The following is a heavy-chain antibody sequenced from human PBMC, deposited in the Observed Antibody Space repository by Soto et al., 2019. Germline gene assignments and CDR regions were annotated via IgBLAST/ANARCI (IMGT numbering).Heavy chain of an antibody. Sequence: PSETLSLTCTVSGGSISSGGYYWSWIRQHPGKGLEWIGYIYYSGSTYYNPSLKSRVTISVDTSKNQFSLKLSSVTAADTAVYYCARALYDYPCRDVWGQGTTVTVSS. CDR1: GGSISSGGYY. CDR3: ARALYDYPCRDV. V-gene: IGHV4-31*03. J-gene: IGHJ6*02. D-gene: IGHD3-16*01. CDR2: IYYSGST.